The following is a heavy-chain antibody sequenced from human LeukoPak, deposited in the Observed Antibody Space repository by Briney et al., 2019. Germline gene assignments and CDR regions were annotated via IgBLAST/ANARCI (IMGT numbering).Heavy chain of an antibody. Sequence: GGSLRLSCAASGFTFSSYWMSWVRQAPGKGLEWVANIKQDGSEKYYVDSVKGRFTISRDNAKNSLYLQMNSLRAEDTAVYYCAKDWNYAYFDYWGQGTLVTVSS. J-gene: IGHJ4*02. CDR2: IKQDGSEK. CDR3: AKDWNYAYFDY. CDR1: GFTFSSYW. V-gene: IGHV3-7*03. D-gene: IGHD1-7*01.